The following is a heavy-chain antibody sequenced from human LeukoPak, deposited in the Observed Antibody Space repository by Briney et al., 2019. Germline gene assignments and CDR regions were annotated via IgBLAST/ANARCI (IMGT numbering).Heavy chain of an antibody. D-gene: IGHD6-6*01. CDR2: ISSSSSTI. V-gene: IGHV3-48*01. CDR3: ARDEQLGAFDI. J-gene: IGHJ3*02. CDR1: GFTFSSYS. Sequence: GGSLRLSCAASGFTFSSYSMNWVRQAPGRGLEWVSYISSSSSTIYYADSVKGRFTISRDNAKNSLYLQMNSLRAEDTAVYYCARDEQLGAFDIWGQGTMVTVSS.